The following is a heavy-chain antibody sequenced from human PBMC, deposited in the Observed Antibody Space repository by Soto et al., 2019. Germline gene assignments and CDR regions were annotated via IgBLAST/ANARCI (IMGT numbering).Heavy chain of an antibody. V-gene: IGHV4-39*01. CDR2: IYYSGST. CDR3: ACYGDYPYYFDY. J-gene: IGHJ4*02. D-gene: IGHD4-17*01. Sequence: QLQLQESGPGLVKPSETLSLTCTVSGGSISSSSYYWGWIRQPPGKGLEWIGSIYYSGSTYYNPSLKSRVTISVDTSKNQFSLKLRSVTAADTAVYYCACYGDYPYYFDYWGQGTLVTLSS. CDR1: GGSISSSSYY.